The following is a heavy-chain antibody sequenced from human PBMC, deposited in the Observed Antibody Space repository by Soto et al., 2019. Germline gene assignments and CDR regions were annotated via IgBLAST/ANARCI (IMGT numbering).Heavy chain of an antibody. D-gene: IGHD6-13*01. CDR1: GFTVSSNY. CDR2: IYSGGST. CDR3: ARDGGIAAAGTHYYYGMDV. J-gene: IGHJ6*02. V-gene: IGHV3-53*01. Sequence: EVQLVESGGGLIQPGGSLRLSCAASGFTVSSNYMSWVRQAPGKGLEWVSVIYSGGSTYYADSVKGRFTISRDNSKNTLYLQMSSLRAEDTAVYYCARDGGIAAAGTHYYYGMDVWGQGTTVTVSS.